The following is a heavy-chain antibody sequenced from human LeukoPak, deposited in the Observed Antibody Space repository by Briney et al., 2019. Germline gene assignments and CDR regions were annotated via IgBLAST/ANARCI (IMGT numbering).Heavy chain of an antibody. D-gene: IGHD6-19*01. CDR3: ARDLLAVAGTYY. CDR1: GYTFTSYY. V-gene: IGHV1-2*02. J-gene: IGHJ4*02. Sequence: ASLRVSCKGSGYTFTSYYMHGVRQAPRKGREWMGWINPNSGGTNDAQKCQGRVTMTRDTSISTAYMELSRLRSDDTAVYYCARDLLAVAGTYYWGQGTLVTVSS. CDR2: INPNSGGT.